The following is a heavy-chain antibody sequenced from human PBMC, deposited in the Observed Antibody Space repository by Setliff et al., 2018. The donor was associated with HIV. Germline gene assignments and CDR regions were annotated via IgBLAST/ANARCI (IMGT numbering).Heavy chain of an antibody. CDR1: GGSISSSSYY. D-gene: IGHD2-2*01. Sequence: SETLSLTCTVSGGSISSSSYYWGWIRQPPGKGLEWIGSIYYSGSTYYNPSLKSRVTISVDTSKNQFSLKLSSVTAADTAVYYCARVDCSSTSCYRDHYYYMDVWGKGTTVTVSS. CDR3: ARVDCSSTSCYRDHYYYMDV. CDR2: IYYSGST. J-gene: IGHJ6*03. V-gene: IGHV4-39*01.